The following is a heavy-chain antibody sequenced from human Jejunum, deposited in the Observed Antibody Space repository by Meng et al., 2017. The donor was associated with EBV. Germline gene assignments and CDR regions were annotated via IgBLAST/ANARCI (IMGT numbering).Heavy chain of an antibody. J-gene: IGHJ4*02. CDR1: GYTFTESH. CDR2: LNPHNCAT. CDR3: VGEPVASSSSDQ. D-gene: IGHD6-19*01. V-gene: IGHV1-46*01. Sequence: QVVQFGAEVKKHGAAVKLSCKTAGYTFTESHLHGARQAPGQRLQWMGILNPHNCATSYAQRILRSVTMPNDTSKSTVYMELCSLRSEDKALYYCVGEPVASSSSDQWGQGTLVTVSS.